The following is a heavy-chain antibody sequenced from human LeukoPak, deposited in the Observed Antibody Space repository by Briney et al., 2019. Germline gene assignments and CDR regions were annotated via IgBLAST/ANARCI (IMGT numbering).Heavy chain of an antibody. J-gene: IGHJ4*02. D-gene: IGHD2-21*02. CDR1: GGSISSHY. V-gene: IGHV4-59*11. CDR3: ARAEVTTIGGGRYFHH. Sequence: KPSETLSLTCTVSGGSISSHYWGWIRQPPGQGLEWIGHFFYTGTTNYNPSLKSRVTMSLDTSKNQFSLKLSSVTAADTAVYYCARAEVTTIGGGRYFHHWGQGILVTVSS. CDR2: FFYTGTT.